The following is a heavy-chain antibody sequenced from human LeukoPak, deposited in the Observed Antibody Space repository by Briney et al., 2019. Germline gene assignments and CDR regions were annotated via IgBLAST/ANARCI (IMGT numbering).Heavy chain of an antibody. J-gene: IGHJ4*02. V-gene: IGHV1-18*01. CDR1: GYTFTSYG. Sequence: ASVKVSCKASGYTFTSYGISWVRQAPGQGLEWMGWISAYNGNTNYAQKLQGRVTMTTDTSTCTAYMELRSLRSDDTAVYYCARDWYYYGSGSYPVDYWGQGTLVTVSS. D-gene: IGHD3-10*01. CDR3: ARDWYYYGSGSYPVDY. CDR2: ISAYNGNT.